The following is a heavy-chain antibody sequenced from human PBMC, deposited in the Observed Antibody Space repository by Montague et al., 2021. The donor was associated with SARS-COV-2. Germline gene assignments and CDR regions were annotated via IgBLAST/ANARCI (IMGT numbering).Heavy chain of an antibody. CDR3: ARGISLFDP. CDR1: GFIFSDYN. Sequence: SLRLSCAASGFIFSDYNMTWIRQTPGKGLEWISYINGASSRTNYADSVKGRFTISRDNAKSSLFLQMNSLRVEDTAVYYCARGISLFDPWGQGTLVTVSS. V-gene: IGHV3-11*05. J-gene: IGHJ5*02. CDR2: INGASSRT.